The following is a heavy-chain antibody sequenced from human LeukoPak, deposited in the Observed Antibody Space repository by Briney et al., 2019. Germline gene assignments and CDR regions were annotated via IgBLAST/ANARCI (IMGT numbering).Heavy chain of an antibody. CDR2: MNPNSGNT. Sequence: ASVKASCKASGYTFTSYDINWVRQATGQGLEWMGWMNPNSGNTGYAQKFQGRVTMTRNTSISTAYMELSSLRSEDTAVYYCARGLGTGSSSLRYYYYGMDVWGQGTTVTVSS. CDR3: ARGLGTGSSSLRYYYYGMDV. D-gene: IGHD6-6*01. J-gene: IGHJ6*02. CDR1: GYTFTSYD. V-gene: IGHV1-8*01.